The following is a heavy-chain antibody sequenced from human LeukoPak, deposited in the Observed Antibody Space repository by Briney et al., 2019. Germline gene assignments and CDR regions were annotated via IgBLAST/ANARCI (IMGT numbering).Heavy chain of an antibody. CDR3: AKELSTGSGGACGGACYWARPFDY. J-gene: IGHJ4*02. D-gene: IGHD2-21*02. Sequence: PGRSLRLSCATSGFSFGGYALTWVRQAPGKGLEWVGFIRSKACGATTEYAASVKGRFTISRDNSRSTLYLQMNSLRAEDTAVYYCAKELSTGSGGACGGACYWARPFDYWGQGILVTVSS. CDR2: IRSKACGATT. V-gene: IGHV3-49*04. CDR1: GFSFGGYA.